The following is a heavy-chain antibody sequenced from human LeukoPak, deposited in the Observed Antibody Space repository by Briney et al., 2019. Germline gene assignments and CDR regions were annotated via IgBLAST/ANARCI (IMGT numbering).Heavy chain of an antibody. V-gene: IGHV5-51*01. CDR1: GNSFTSYW. D-gene: IGHD4-23*01. J-gene: IGHJ3*02. Sequence: GESLKISCKGSGNSFTSYWINWVRQMPGKGLEWMGIIYPGDSDTRYSPSFQGQVTISADKSISTAYLQWSSLKASDTAIYYCARPDDYGGKPAAFDIWGQGTLVTVSS. CDR2: IYPGDSDT. CDR3: ARPDDYGGKPAAFDI.